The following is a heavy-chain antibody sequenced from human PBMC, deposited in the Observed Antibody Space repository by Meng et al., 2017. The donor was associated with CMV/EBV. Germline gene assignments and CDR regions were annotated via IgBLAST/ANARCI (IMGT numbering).Heavy chain of an antibody. CDR1: GYSCASYW. CDR2: IDPSDSYT. CDR3: ARRRPNWNRDY. V-gene: IGHV5-10-1*01. D-gene: IGHD1-1*01. Sequence: ITCKGSGYSCASYWIGWVRQMPGKGLEWVGRIDPSDSYTNCGPSFQGHVTISADKSISTAYLQWSSLKASDTAMYYCARRRPNWNRDYWGQGTLVTVSS. J-gene: IGHJ4*02.